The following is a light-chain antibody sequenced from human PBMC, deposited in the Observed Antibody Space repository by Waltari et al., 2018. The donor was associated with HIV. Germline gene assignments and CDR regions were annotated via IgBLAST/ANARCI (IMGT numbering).Light chain of an antibody. CDR1: GNDVCSYNY. V-gene: IGLV2-14*03. J-gene: IGLJ1*01. CDR2: DVN. Sequence: QSALTQPASVSGSPGQSIAISCTGTGNDVCSYNYVSWYQQHPGKVPKLILYDVNNRPSGTSDRFAGSKSGNTASLTISRLQPEDEADYFCISYTKNSTGVFGAGTRVTV. CDR3: ISYTKNSTGV.